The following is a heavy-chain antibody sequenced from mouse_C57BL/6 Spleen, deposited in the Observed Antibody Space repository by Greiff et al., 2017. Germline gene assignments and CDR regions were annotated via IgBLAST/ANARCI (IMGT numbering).Heavy chain of an antibody. CDR1: GYTFTSYW. CDR3: ARGPPYGYGSHWYFDV. J-gene: IGHJ1*03. D-gene: IGHD2-2*01. CDR2: INPSSGYT. V-gene: IGHV1-7*01. Sequence: QVQLQQSGAELAKPGASVKLSCKASGYTFTSYWMHWVKQRPGQGLEWIGFINPSSGYTKDNQKFKDKAPLTADKSSSTAYMQLSSLTYEDSAVYYCARGPPYGYGSHWYFDVWGTGTTVTVSS.